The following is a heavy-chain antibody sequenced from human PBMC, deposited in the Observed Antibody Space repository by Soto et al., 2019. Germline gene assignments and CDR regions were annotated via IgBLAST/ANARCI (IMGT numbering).Heavy chain of an antibody. CDR1: GASVTSTGYY. J-gene: IGHJ4*02. D-gene: IGHD6-19*01. V-gene: IGHV4-30-4*08. CDR2: ILHNGNA. CDR3: ARVSAVSAEYYFDY. Sequence: QVQLRESGPGLMRPSQTLSLTCTVSGASVTSTGYYWTWIRQTPGKGLEWLGYILHNGNADYSPSLETRLSISLDSPKNQFSLKVNSVIASDTAIYFCARVSAVSAEYYFDYWGQGALVTVSS.